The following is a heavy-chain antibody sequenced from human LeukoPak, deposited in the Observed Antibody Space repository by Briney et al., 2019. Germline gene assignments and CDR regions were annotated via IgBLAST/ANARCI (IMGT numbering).Heavy chain of an antibody. Sequence: SVKVSCKASGGTFSSYAISWVRQAPGQGLEWMGGITPIFGTANYAQKFQGRVTITADESTSTAYMELSSLRSEDTAVYYCARGGGYSSSWPVGDFDYWGQGTLVTVSS. D-gene: IGHD6-13*01. CDR3: ARGGGYSSSWPVGDFDY. CDR1: GGTFSSYA. CDR2: ITPIFGTA. J-gene: IGHJ4*02. V-gene: IGHV1-69*13.